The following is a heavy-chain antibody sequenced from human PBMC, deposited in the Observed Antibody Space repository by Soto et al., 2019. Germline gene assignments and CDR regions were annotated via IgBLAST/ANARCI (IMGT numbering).Heavy chain of an antibody. J-gene: IGHJ4*02. CDR2: ISSSSSYI. CDR3: ARGNVLRFLEWLTPPFDY. CDR1: GFTFSSYS. D-gene: IGHD3-3*01. Sequence: GGSLRLSCAASGFTFSSYSMNWVRQAPGKGLEWVSSISSSSSYIYYADSVKGRFTISRDNAKNSLYLQMNSLRAEDTAVYYCARGNVLRFLEWLTPPFDYWGQGTLVTVSS. V-gene: IGHV3-21*01.